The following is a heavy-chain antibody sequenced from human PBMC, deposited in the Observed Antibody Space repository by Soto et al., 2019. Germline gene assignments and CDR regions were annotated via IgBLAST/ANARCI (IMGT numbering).Heavy chain of an antibody. J-gene: IGHJ5*02. D-gene: IGHD3-3*01. CDR1: GGTISGYY. CDR2: IYSSGNT. Sequence: ETLSLTCSVSGGTISGYYWTWIRQPAGQGLEWIGRIYSSGNTKYNPSLQSRVTMSLDTSNNQFSLRLTSVTAADTAVYYCARGQRFSDWFDPWGQGTLVTVSS. V-gene: IGHV4-4*07. CDR3: ARGQRFSDWFDP.